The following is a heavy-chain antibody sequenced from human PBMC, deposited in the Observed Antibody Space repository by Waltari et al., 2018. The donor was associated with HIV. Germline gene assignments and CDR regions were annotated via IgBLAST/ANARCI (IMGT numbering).Heavy chain of an antibody. J-gene: IGHJ4*02. CDR2: ISYDGSDK. V-gene: IGHV3-30*01. Sequence: SGGGVVQPGRSLRLSCAASGFTFSTYVMHWVRQAPGKGLEWVADISYDGSDKYHADSVKGRFTISRDNSRNTLYLQMNSLRPEDTAVYFCAREFYYDSTGYNSGFDYWGQGTLVTVSS. CDR1: GFTFSTYV. D-gene: IGHD3-22*01. CDR3: AREFYYDSTGYNSGFDY.